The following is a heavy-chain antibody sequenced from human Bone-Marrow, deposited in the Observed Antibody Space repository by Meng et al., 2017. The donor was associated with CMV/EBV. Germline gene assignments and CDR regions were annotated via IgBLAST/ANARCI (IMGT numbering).Heavy chain of an antibody. CDR2: IIPIFGTA. D-gene: IGHD2-2*01. CDR3: ARGGSCSSTSCNRYFDL. V-gene: IGHV1-69*05. Sequence: SVKVSCKASGGTFSSYAISWVRQAPGQGLEWMGGIIPIFGTANYAQKFQGRVTITTDESTSTAYMELSSLRSEDTAVYYCARGGSCSSTSCNRYFDLWVRGTLVTVSS. CDR1: GGTFSSYA. J-gene: IGHJ2*01.